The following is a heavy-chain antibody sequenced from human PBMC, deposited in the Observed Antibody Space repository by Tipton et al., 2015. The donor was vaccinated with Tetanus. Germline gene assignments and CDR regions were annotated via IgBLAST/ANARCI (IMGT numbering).Heavy chain of an antibody. CDR1: GYTFTNYG. CDR3: ARLVKQWLVPEDY. V-gene: IGHV1-18*01. Sequence: QVQLVQSGTEVKKPGASVKVSCKGSGYTFTNYGINWVRQAPGQGLEWMGWDSGYSGNTIYARKVQGRVTMTTDTSTNTAYLELRSLRSDDTAVYFCARLVKQWLVPEDYWGQGTLVTVS. D-gene: IGHD6-19*01. J-gene: IGHJ4*02. CDR2: DSGYSGNT.